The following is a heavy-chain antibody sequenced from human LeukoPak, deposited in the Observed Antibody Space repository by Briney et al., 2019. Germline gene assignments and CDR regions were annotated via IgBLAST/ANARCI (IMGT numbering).Heavy chain of an antibody. J-gene: IGHJ4*02. CDR1: GFTFSSYW. D-gene: IGHD1-26*01. V-gene: IGHV3-74*01. CDR3: VRDLGGRSGH. Sequence: GGSLRLSCAASGFTFSSYWMNWARQAPGKGLVWVSRSNEDGSTTNYADSVKGRFTISRDNAKNTLYLQMNSLTAEDTAVYYCVRDLGGRSGHWGQGTLVTVSS. CDR2: SNEDGSTT.